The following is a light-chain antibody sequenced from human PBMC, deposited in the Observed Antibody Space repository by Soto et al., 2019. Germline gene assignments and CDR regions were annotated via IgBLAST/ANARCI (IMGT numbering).Light chain of an antibody. CDR3: QQHNQWPIT. J-gene: IGKJ5*01. CDR1: QSAVNF. CDR2: YIS. Sequence: EIVMTQSPATLSVSPGETASLSCRASQSAVNFLAWYQQKPGQAPRLLIYYISTRETGIPARFSGSGSGTEFTLTINSLQSEDSAVYYCQQHNQWPITFGQGTRLEIK. V-gene: IGKV3-15*01.